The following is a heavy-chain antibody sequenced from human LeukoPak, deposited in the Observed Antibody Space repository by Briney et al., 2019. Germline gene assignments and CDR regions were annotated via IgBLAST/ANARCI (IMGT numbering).Heavy chain of an antibody. Sequence: GGSLRLSCAASGFTFTNSGMHWVRQAPGRGLEWVAFIQFHGSDIFYADSVEGRFTISRDNAKNSLSLQMISLRAEDTAVYYCARNKRADMWGQGTMVTVSS. D-gene: IGHD1/OR15-1a*01. CDR1: GFTFTNSG. CDR3: ARNKRADM. J-gene: IGHJ3*02. CDR2: IQFHGSDI. V-gene: IGHV3-30*02.